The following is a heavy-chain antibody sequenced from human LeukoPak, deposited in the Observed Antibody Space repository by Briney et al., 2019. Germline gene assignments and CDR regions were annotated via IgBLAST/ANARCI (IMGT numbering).Heavy chain of an antibody. CDR1: GGSVSSGSYY. V-gene: IGHV3-7*01. Sequence: PSETLSLTCTVSGGSVSSGSYYWSWIRQPPGKGLEWVANIKKDGSERYFVDSVKGRFTISRDNAKTSLYLQMISLRADDTAVYYCARESGAGPFDYWGQGTLVTVSS. CDR3: ARESGAGPFDY. J-gene: IGHJ4*02. CDR2: IKKDGSER. D-gene: IGHD3-10*01.